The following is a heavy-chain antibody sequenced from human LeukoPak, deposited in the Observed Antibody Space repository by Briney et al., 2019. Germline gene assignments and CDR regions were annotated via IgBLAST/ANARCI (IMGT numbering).Heavy chain of an antibody. Sequence: KPSETLSLTCTVSGASISSDYWSWIRQPAGKGLQWVGRIYTTVSTNYNPSLKTRATMSVDTSRNQFSLKLKSVTAADTAVYYCARGFGIAAAERLGFQHWGQGTLVTVSS. CDR1: GASISSDY. D-gene: IGHD6-13*01. CDR3: ARGFGIAAAERLGFQH. V-gene: IGHV4-4*07. CDR2: IYTTVST. J-gene: IGHJ1*01.